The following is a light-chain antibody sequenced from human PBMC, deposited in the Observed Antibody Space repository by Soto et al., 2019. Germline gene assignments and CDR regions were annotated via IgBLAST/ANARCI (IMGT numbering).Light chain of an antibody. CDR2: DAS. J-gene: IGKJ1*01. CDR1: LDIRKD. Sequence: DIQVTQSPSSLAASVGDRVSITCRASLDIRKDLDWYQQKPGKAPKRLIYDASTLQSGVPSRFSGAGSGAEFTLTINGLQSEDFATNFCLQHKSYPWTFGQGTKVEL. CDR3: LQHKSYPWT. V-gene: IGKV1-17*01.